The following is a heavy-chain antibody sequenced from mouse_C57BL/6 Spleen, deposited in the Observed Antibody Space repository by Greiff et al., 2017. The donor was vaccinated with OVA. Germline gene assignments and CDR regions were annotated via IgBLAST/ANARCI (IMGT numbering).Heavy chain of an antibody. CDR1: GYTFTDYY. Sequence: EVQLQQSGPELVKPGASVKISCKASGYTFTDYYMNWVKQSPGKSLEWIGDINPNNGGTSYNQKFKGKATLTVDKSSSTAYMELRSLTSEDSAVYYCAAGFDYFDYWGQGTTLTVSA. CDR2: INPNNGGT. J-gene: IGHJ2*01. CDR3: AAGFDYFDY. V-gene: IGHV1-26*01.